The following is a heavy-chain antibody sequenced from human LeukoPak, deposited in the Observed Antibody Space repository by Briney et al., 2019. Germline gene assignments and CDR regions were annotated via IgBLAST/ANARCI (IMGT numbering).Heavy chain of an antibody. V-gene: IGHV1-46*02. CDR3: ATVAKYYYGSGSKDFYYYAMDV. D-gene: IGHD3-10*01. CDR1: GYIFDNYY. J-gene: IGHJ6*02. Sequence: ASVKVSCKTSGYIFDNYYMHWVRQAPGQGLEWMGVINPSGGRTTYAQNFQGRVTMTRDTSTSTVYMELSSLRSEDTAVYYCATVAKYYYGSGSKDFYYYAMDVWGQGTTVTVSS. CDR2: INPSGGRT.